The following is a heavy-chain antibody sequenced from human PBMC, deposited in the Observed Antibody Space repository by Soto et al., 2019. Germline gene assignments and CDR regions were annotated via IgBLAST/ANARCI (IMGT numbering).Heavy chain of an antibody. CDR3: ARDRSRLRYFDWSPNRWFDP. CDR1: GYTFTSYA. CDR2: INAGNGNT. Sequence: GASVKVSCKASGYTFTSYAMHWVRQAPGQRLEWMGWINAGNGNTKYSQKFQGRVTITRDTSASTAYMELSSLRSEDTAVYYCARDRSRLRYFDWSPNRWFDPWGQGTLVTVSS. V-gene: IGHV1-3*01. J-gene: IGHJ5*02. D-gene: IGHD3-9*01.